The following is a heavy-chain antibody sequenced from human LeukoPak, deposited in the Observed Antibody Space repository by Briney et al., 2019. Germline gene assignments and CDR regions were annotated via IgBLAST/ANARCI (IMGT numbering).Heavy chain of an antibody. V-gene: IGHV1-8*01. J-gene: IGHJ5*02. CDR1: GYTFSRYE. CDR2: MNPNTGNT. CDR3: ARGHRFRGNCRGVTCWVWFDP. D-gene: IGHD2-15*01. Sequence: ASVKVSCKASGYTFSRYEIHWVRQDTGQGLEWVGSMNPNTGNTAYAEKFQGRVTMTRDTSIDTAYMELSSLGSEDTAIYYCARGHRFRGNCRGVTCWVWFDPWGQGTLVTVSS.